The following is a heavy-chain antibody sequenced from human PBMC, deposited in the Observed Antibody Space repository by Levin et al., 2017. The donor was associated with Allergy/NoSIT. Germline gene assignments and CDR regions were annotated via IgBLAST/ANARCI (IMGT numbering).Heavy chain of an antibody. J-gene: IGHJ4*02. CDR2: INPNSGGT. Sequence: ASVKVSCKASGYTFTGYYMHWVRQAPGQGLEWMGRINPNSGGTNYAQKFQGRVTMTRDTSISTAYMELSRLRSDDTAVYYCARDFRVPHSTGRPGTYYFDYWGQGTLVTVSS. CDR3: ARDFRVPHSTGRPGTYYFDY. CDR1: GYTFTGYY. D-gene: IGHD6-25*01. V-gene: IGHV1-2*06.